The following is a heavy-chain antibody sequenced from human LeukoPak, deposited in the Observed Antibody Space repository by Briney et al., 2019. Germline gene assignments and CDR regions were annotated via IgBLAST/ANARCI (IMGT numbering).Heavy chain of an antibody. Sequence: SETLSLTCTVSGDSISNYYWSSIRQPPGKGLEWIGYIYYSGSTNYNPSLKRRVAISVDTSKNQFSLKLSSLTAADTAVYYCAREACGGYCRFDYWGQGTLVTVSS. CDR3: AREACGGYCRFDY. CDR2: IYYSGST. J-gene: IGHJ4*02. V-gene: IGHV4-59*01. CDR1: GDSISNYY. D-gene: IGHD2-21*02.